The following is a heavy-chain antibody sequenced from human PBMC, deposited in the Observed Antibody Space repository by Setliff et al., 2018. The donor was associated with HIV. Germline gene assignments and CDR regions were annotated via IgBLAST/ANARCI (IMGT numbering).Heavy chain of an antibody. Sequence: SETLSLTCAVSGGSMRSSGYSWTWIRQAPGKGLEWVGYIYYTGNAYYNPSLKSRVTISIDTSKNQISLKLSSVTAADTAVYYCATHASTVQDAMDVWGQGTTVTVSS. D-gene: IGHD4-4*01. CDR2: IYYTGNA. V-gene: IGHV4-30-2*01. J-gene: IGHJ6*02. CDR1: GGSMRSSGYS. CDR3: ATHASTVQDAMDV.